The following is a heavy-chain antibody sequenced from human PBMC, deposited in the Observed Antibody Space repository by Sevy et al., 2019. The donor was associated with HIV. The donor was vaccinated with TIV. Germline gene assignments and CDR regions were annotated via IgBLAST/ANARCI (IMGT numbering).Heavy chain of an antibody. J-gene: IGHJ3*02. V-gene: IGHV4-59*01. CDR3: ARAPSKGLVVVPAAFDI. CDR1: GGSISSYY. Sequence: SENLSLTCTVSGGSISSYYWSWIRQPPGKGLEWIGYIYYSGSTNYNPSLKSRVTISVDTSKNQFSLKLSSVTAADTAMYYCARAPSKGLVVVPAAFDIWGQGTMVTVSS. CDR2: IYYSGST. D-gene: IGHD2-2*01.